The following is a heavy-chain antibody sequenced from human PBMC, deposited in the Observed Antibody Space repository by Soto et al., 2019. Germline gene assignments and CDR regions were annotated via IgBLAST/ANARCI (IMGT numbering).Heavy chain of an antibody. Sequence: QITLKESVPPLVKPTQPLTLTCTFSGFSLSTSGVGVGWIRQPPGKALEWLALIYWDDDKGYSPSLKSRLTISKDTSNNQVVLTMTNMDPVDTATYYCAHSAGMPEYYYCYYGMDVWGQGTTVTVSS. J-gene: IGHJ6*02. CDR2: IYWDDDK. V-gene: IGHV2-5*02. CDR3: AHSAGMPEYYYCYYGMDV. D-gene: IGHD2-2*01. CDR1: GFSLSTSGVG.